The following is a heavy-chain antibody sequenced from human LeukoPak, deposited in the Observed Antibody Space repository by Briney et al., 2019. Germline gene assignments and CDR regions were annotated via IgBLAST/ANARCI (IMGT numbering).Heavy chain of an antibody. CDR3: AKGGYCSATRCYVGKGMDD. Sequence: PGGSLRLSCAASGFTFDTYGMHWVRQAPGKGLEWVAVISHDGVDKYYADSVKGRFTIPRDNSKNTVSLQVNSLRAEDTAAYYCAKGGYCSATRCYVGKGMDDWGQGTLVTVSS. D-gene: IGHD2-2*01. V-gene: IGHV3-30*18. CDR1: GFTFDTYG. J-gene: IGHJ4*02. CDR2: ISHDGVDK.